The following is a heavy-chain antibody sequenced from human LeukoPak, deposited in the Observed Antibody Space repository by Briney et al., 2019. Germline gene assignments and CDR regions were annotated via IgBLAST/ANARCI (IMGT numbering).Heavy chain of an antibody. CDR2: IYYSGST. CDR1: GGSISSSSYY. Sequence: SETLSLTCTVSGGSISSSSYYWGWIRQPPGKGLEWIGSIYYSGSTYYNPSLKSRVTISVDTSKNQFSLKLSSVTAADTAVYYCARRARTPGYYYYMDVWGKGTTVTISS. V-gene: IGHV4-39*01. J-gene: IGHJ6*03. CDR3: ARRARTPGYYYYMDV.